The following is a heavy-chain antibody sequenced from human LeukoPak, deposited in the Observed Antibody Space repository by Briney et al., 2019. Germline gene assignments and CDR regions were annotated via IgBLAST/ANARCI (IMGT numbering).Heavy chain of an antibody. CDR1: DYSISSGYF. D-gene: IGHD3-10*01. J-gene: IGHJ4*02. CDR2: IYHRGNI. CDR3: ARSDYYASGADC. V-gene: IGHV4-38-2*01. Sequence: SETLSLTCAVSDYSISSGYFWGWMRQPPGKGLEWIGSIYHRGNIYCNPSLKCRVTISVDTSRNQFSLKLSSTTAADTAMYYCARSDYYASGADCWGQGILVTVSS.